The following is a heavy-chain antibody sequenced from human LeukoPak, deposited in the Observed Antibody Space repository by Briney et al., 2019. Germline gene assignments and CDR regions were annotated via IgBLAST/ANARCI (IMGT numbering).Heavy chain of an antibody. D-gene: IGHD4-17*01. V-gene: IGHV3-30*18. J-gene: IGHJ4*02. Sequence: GGSLRLSCAASGFTFNNFGMHWVRQAPGKGLEWVAVISSDGNDKYYANAVKDRFTNSRDNSMNTLYLQMSSLRVEDTAIYYCAKDLTTLTLGKDYWGQGTLVTVSS. CDR1: GFTFNNFG. CDR2: ISSDGNDK. CDR3: AKDLTTLTLGKDY.